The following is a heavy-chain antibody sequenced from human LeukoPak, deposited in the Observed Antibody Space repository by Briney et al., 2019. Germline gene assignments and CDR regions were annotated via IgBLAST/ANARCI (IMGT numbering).Heavy chain of an antibody. CDR3: ARDYYDSSGYYPDY. Sequence: SVTVSCKASGGTFSSYAISWVRQAPGQGLEWMGRIIPILGIANYAQKFQGRVTITADKSTSTAYMELSSLRSEDTAVYYCARDYYDSSGYYPDYWGQGTLVTVSS. CDR1: GGTFSSYA. CDR2: IIPILGIA. V-gene: IGHV1-69*04. J-gene: IGHJ4*02. D-gene: IGHD3-22*01.